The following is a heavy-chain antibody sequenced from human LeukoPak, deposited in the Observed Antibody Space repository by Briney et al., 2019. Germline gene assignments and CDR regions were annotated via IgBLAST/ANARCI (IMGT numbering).Heavy chain of an antibody. D-gene: IGHD5-18*01. CDR3: ASQGGYSYGFDY. CDR2: IYYTGST. V-gene: IGHV4-59*08. Sequence: SETLSLTCTVSGGSISSSYWSWIRQPPKKGLEWIGYIYYTGSTNYNPSLKSRVTISVDTSKNQFSLKLSSVTAADTAVYYCASQGGYSYGFDYWGQGTLVTVSS. J-gene: IGHJ4*02. CDR1: GGSISSSY.